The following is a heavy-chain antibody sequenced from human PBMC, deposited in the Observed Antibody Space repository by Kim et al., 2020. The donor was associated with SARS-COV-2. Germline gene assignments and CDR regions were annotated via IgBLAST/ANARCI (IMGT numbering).Heavy chain of an antibody. D-gene: IGHD4-4*01. Sequence: EDSGKGRFTNSRDQSKNTLYQQMNSRRAEDTAVYYCAKGLLQYPVDFDYWGQGTLVTVSS. CDR3: AKGLLQYPVDFDY. V-gene: IGHV3-23*01. J-gene: IGHJ4*02.